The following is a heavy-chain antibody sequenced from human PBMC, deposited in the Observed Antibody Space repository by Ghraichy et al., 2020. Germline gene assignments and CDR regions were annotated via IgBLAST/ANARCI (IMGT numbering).Heavy chain of an antibody. Sequence: SQTLSLTCSVSGVSVSDGSYYWTWIRQPPGKGLEWIGNVYYSRSTYFNPSLKSRLTISLDTSKNQFSLRLSSVTAADTAVYYCARQGAPNFFNWFAPWGQGTLVIVSS. V-gene: IGHV4-61*01. J-gene: IGHJ5*02. CDR3: ARQGAPNFFNWFAP. CDR2: VYYSRST. CDR1: GVSVSDGSYY. D-gene: IGHD1-1*01.